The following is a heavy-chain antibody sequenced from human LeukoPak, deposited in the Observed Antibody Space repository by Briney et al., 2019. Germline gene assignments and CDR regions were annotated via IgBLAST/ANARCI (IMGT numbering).Heavy chain of an antibody. V-gene: IGHV3-21*01. Sequence: PGGSLRLSCAASGFTFSSYSMNWVRQAPGKGLEWVSSISSSSSYIYYADSVKGRFTISRDNAKNSLYLQMNSLRAEDTAVYYCARARGYCSSTSCYMGYYYYMDVWGKGTTVTVSS. CDR1: GFTFSSYS. D-gene: IGHD2-2*02. CDR2: ISSSSSYI. J-gene: IGHJ6*03. CDR3: ARARGYCSSTSCYMGYYYYMDV.